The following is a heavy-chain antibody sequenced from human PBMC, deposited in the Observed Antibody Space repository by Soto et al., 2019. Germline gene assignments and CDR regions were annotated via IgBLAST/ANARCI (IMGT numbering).Heavy chain of an antibody. D-gene: IGHD6-13*01. V-gene: IGHV3-48*01. CDR3: ARDGVAAAGTSWIDWFDP. J-gene: IGHJ5*02. CDR1: GFNSNFSSYS. CDR2: ISYSSATI. Sequence: GGSLRLSCAASGFNSNFSSYSMNWVRQAPGKGLEWISYISYSSATIYYADSVEGRFTISRDNAKTSLFLQMNSLRAEDTAVYYCARDGVAAAGTSWIDWFDPWGQGTLVTVSS.